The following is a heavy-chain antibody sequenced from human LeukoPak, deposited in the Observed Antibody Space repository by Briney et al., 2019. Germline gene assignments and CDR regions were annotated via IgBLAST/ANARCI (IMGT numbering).Heavy chain of an antibody. CDR3: AREEGYGDSYFDY. Sequence: GGSLRLSCAASGFTVSSNYMSWVRQAPGKGLEWVSVIYSGGSTYYADSVKGRFTISRDNSKNTLYLQMNSLRAEDTAVYYCAREEGYGDSYFDYWGQGTPVTVSS. D-gene: IGHD4-17*01. CDR1: GFTVSSNY. V-gene: IGHV3-53*01. CDR2: IYSGGST. J-gene: IGHJ4*02.